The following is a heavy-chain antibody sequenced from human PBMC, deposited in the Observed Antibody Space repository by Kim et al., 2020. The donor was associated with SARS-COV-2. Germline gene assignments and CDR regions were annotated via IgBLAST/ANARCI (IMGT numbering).Heavy chain of an antibody. CDR2: ISSRNFTI. Sequence: GGSLRLSCAASGFTFSSYEMNWVRQAPGKGLEWVSYISSRNFTIYYADSVKGRFTISRDNAKNSLYLQMSSLRADATAVYYCARGPGAVYDGDFDYWGQG. V-gene: IGHV3-48*03. J-gene: IGHJ4*02. CDR3: ARGPGAVYDGDFDY. D-gene: IGHD2-8*01. CDR1: GFTFSSYE.